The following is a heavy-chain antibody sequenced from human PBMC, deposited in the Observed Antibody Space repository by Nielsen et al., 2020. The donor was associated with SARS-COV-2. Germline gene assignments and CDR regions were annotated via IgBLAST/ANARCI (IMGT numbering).Heavy chain of an antibody. CDR3: ARQWRNYYYGMDV. CDR1: GGSISSYY. V-gene: IGHV4-59*05. D-gene: IGHD6-19*01. CDR2: IYYSGST. J-gene: IGHJ6*02. Sequence: SETLSLTCTVSGGSISSYYWSWIRQPPGKGLEWIGSIYYSGSTYYNPSLKSRVTISVDTSKNQFSLKLSSVTAADTAVYYCARQWRNYYYGMDVWGQGTTVTVSS.